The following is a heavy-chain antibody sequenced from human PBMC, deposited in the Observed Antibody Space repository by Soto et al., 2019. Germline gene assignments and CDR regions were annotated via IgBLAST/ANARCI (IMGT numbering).Heavy chain of an antibody. D-gene: IGHD3-22*01. J-gene: IGHJ4*02. Sequence: PSETLSLTCAVYGGSFSGYYWSWIRQPPGKGLEWIGEINHSGSTNYNPSLKSRVTISVDTSKNQFSLKLSSVTAADTAVYYCARNRMIVVVRPHYFDYWGQGTLVTVSS. CDR1: GGSFSGYY. CDR2: INHSGST. V-gene: IGHV4-34*01. CDR3: ARNRMIVVVRPHYFDY.